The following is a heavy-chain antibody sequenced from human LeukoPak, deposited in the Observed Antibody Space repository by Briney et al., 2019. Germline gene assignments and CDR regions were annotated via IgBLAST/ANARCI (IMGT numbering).Heavy chain of an antibody. CDR1: GFTFSSYW. D-gene: IGHD5-18*01. CDR2: INGDGGST. Sequence: GGSLRLSCAASGFTFSSYWMHWVRQAPGKGLVWVSRINGDGGSTTYADSVKGRFTISRDNSKNTLYLQMNSLRAEDTAVYYCARDRATDMFDYWAQGTMVTVSS. CDR3: ARDRATDMFDY. J-gene: IGHJ4*02. V-gene: IGHV3-74*01.